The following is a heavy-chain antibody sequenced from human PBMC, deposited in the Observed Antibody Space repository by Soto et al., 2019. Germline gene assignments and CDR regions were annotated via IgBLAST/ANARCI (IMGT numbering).Heavy chain of an antibody. CDR1: GYTFTTYG. CDR2: INGYNGNT. Sequence: QVQLVQSGAEVKKPGASVKVSCKASGYTFTTYGISWVRQAPGQGLEWMGWINGYNGNTNYAQKLQGRVTMTTDTSTSTAYMVLRSVRSDDTAVYYCARDPVAGTYFDYWGQGPLVTVSS. J-gene: IGHJ4*02. CDR3: ARDPVAGTYFDY. D-gene: IGHD6-19*01. V-gene: IGHV1-18*01.